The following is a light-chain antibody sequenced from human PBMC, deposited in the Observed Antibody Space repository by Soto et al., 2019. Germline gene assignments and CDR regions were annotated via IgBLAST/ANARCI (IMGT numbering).Light chain of an antibody. J-gene: IGKJ3*01. CDR1: QNIDNF. V-gene: IGKV3-11*01. CDR3: QQRYTLIT. Sequence: EIVLRQSPATLSMSPGERATLSCRASQNIDNFLVWYQQKPGQAPRLLIYDASKRATGIPDRFSGSGSGTDFTLTISSLEPEDFAVYYCQQRYTLITFGPGTKVDIK. CDR2: DAS.